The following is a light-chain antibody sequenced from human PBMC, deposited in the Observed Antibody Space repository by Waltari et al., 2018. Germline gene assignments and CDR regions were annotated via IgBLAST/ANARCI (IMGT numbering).Light chain of an antibody. V-gene: IGLV8-61*01. CDR3: VLSMGSGIWV. CDR2: DTN. J-gene: IGLJ3*02. Sequence: QTVVTQEPSLSVSPGGTVTLTCGLSCGSVSSTSHPSWYQQAPGQAPRTLIFDTNTRSSGVPDRFSGSILDNKAALTITGAQADDESDYYCVLSMGSGIWVFGGGTKLTVL. CDR1: CGSVSSTSH.